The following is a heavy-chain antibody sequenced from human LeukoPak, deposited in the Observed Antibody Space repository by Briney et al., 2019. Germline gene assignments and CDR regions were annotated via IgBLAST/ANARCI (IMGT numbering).Heavy chain of an antibody. J-gene: IGHJ6*03. Sequence: PSETLSLTCTVSGGSISSSSYYWGWIRQPPGKGLEWIGSIYYSESTYYNPSLKSRVTISVDTSKNQFSLKLSSVTAADTAVYYCASQYSSILGYYMDVWGKGTTVTVSS. CDR1: GGSISSSSYY. CDR3: ASQYSSILGYYMDV. V-gene: IGHV4-39*01. CDR2: IYYSEST. D-gene: IGHD6-13*01.